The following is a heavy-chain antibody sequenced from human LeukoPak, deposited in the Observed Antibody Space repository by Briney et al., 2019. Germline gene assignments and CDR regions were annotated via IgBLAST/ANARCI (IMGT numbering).Heavy chain of an antibody. D-gene: IGHD1-26*01. CDR1: GCIFTNHA. Sequence: ASVKVSCKASGCIFTNHAIHWVRQAPEQRLEWMGWINAGNGNRKYSQKFQGRVTITRDTSASTAYMELSSLTSEDTAVYYCATPGGGTYYFDDWGQGTLVTVSS. V-gene: IGHV1-3*01. CDR3: ATPGGGTYYFDD. CDR2: INAGNGNR. J-gene: IGHJ4*02.